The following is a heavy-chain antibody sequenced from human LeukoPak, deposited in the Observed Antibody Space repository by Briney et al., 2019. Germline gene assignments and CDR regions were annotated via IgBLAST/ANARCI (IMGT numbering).Heavy chain of an antibody. J-gene: IGHJ4*02. CDR3: ARVGSGPAALKLLFDY. V-gene: IGHV3-11*06. CDR1: GFTFSDYY. Sequence: GGPLRLSCAASGFTFSDYYMSWIRQAPGKGLEGVSYISSSSSYTNYADSVKGRFTISRDNAKNSLYLQMNSLRAEDTAVYYCARVGSGPAALKLLFDYWGQGTLVTVSS. D-gene: IGHD2-2*01. CDR2: ISSSSSYT.